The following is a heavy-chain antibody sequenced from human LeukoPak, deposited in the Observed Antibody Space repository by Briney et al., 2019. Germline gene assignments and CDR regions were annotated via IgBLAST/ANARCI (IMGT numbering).Heavy chain of an antibody. CDR3: ARGRRMNWVVVPAAIRIGYLDY. D-gene: IGHD2-2*02. J-gene: IGHJ4*02. CDR2: INHSGST. V-gene: IGHV4-39*07. Sequence: PSETLSLTCTVSGGSISSGGYYWSWIRQPPGKGLEWIGEINHSGSTNYNPSLKSRVTISVDTSKNQFSLKLSSVTAADTAVYYCARGRRMNWVVVPAAIRIGYLDYWGQGTLVTVSS. CDR1: GGSISSGGYY.